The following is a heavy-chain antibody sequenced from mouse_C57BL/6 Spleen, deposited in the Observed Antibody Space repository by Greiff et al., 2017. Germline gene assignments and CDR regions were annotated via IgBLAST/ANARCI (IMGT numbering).Heavy chain of an antibody. J-gene: IGHJ1*03. Sequence: VKLQESGAELVKPGASVKISCKASGYAFSSYWMNWVKQRPGKGLEWIGQIYPGDGDTNYNGKFKGKATLTADKSSSTAYMQLSSLTSEDSAVYFCARFYDYDRSWYFDVWGTGTTVTVSS. CDR1: GYAFSSYW. D-gene: IGHD2-4*01. CDR2: IYPGDGDT. V-gene: IGHV1-80*01. CDR3: ARFYDYDRSWYFDV.